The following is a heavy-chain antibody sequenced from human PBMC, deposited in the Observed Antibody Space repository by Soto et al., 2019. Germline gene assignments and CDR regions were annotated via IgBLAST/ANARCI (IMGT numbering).Heavy chain of an antibody. V-gene: IGHV2-5*02. CDR2: TYWDDDK. J-gene: IGHJ4*02. D-gene: IGHD3-3*01. Sequence: QITLNESGPTVVRPTETLTLTCRFSGFSLTTSGVGVGWIRQSPGKAPEWLALTYWDDDKRYSASLKSRLTITKDTSKNQVVLTVSDLDPTDTGTYYCAHRVLRTVFGLVTTTAIYFDFWGQGTPVAVPS. CDR1: GFSLTTSGVG. CDR3: AHRVLRTVFGLVTTTAIYFDF.